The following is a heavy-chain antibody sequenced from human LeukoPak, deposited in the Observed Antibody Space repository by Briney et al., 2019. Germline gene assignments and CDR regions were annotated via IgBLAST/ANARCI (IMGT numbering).Heavy chain of an antibody. Sequence: SETLSLTCTVSGGSISSYYWSWIRQPPGKGLEWIGYIYYSGSTNYNPSLKSRVTISVDTSKNQFSLKLSSVTAADTAVYYCATHDPPYSSGWYVGYWGQGTLVTVSS. D-gene: IGHD6-19*01. CDR1: GGSISSYY. V-gene: IGHV4-59*08. J-gene: IGHJ4*02. CDR3: ATHDPPYSSGWYVGY. CDR2: IYYSGST.